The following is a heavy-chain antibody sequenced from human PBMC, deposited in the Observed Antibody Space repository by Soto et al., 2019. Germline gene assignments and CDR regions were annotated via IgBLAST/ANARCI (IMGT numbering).Heavy chain of an antibody. CDR3: AGGPGWGEFGGYRY. V-gene: IGHV3-21*04. Sequence: EVQLVESGGGLVKPGGSLRLSCAASGFTFSSYSMNWVRQAPGKGLEWVSSIGVSSSHYISYADSLKGRFTISRDNAKGSTLPQKKRPRGRVTAVFFWAGGPGWGEFGGYRYLGQGTLVTVSS. D-gene: IGHD3-16*01. J-gene: IGHJ4*02. CDR2: IGVSSSHYI. CDR1: GFTFSSYS.